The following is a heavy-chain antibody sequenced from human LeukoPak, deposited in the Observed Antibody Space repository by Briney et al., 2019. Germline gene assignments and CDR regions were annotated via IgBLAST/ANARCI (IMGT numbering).Heavy chain of an antibody. CDR3: ARAPSWSGYSSYYYMDV. Sequence: ASVKISCKTSGYTFTSFYINWVRQATGQGLEWMGWMNPNSGNTGYAQKFQGRVTMTRNNSITTAYMELSSLRSEDKAGYYCARAPSWSGYSSYYYMDVWGKGTTVTVSS. J-gene: IGHJ6*03. CDR1: GYTFTSFY. CDR2: MNPNSGNT. V-gene: IGHV1-8*01. D-gene: IGHD3-3*01.